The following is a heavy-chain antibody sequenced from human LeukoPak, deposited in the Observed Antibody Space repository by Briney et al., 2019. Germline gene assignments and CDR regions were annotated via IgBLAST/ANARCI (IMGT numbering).Heavy chain of an antibody. CDR3: ARRAFGGVPPYYFDY. Sequence: SETLSLTCTVSGGSISSSSYYWGWIRQPPGKGLEWIGSIYYSGSTYYNPSLKSRVTISVDTSKNQFSLKLSSVTAADTAVYYCARRAFGGVPPYYFDYWGQGTLVTVSS. D-gene: IGHD3-16*01. J-gene: IGHJ4*02. CDR2: IYYSGST. V-gene: IGHV4-39*01. CDR1: GGSISSSSYY.